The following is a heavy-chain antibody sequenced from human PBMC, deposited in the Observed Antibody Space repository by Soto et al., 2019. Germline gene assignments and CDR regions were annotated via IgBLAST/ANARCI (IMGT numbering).Heavy chain of an antibody. CDR3: ANWGPLYDSSGYYGDY. CDR2: ISGSGGST. V-gene: IGHV3-23*01. CDR1: GFTFSSYA. J-gene: IGHJ4*02. D-gene: IGHD3-22*01. Sequence: GGSLRLSCAASGFTFSSYAMSWVRQAPGKGLEWVSAISGSGGSTYYADSVKGRFTISRDNSKNTLYLQMNSLRAEDTAVYYCANWGPLYDSSGYYGDYWGQGTLVTVSS.